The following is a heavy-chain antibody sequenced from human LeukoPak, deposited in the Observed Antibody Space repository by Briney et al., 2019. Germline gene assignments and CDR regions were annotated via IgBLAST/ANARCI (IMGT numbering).Heavy chain of an antibody. CDR2: ISGSGGST. V-gene: IGHV3-23*01. CDR3: AMPTGDYDSSGYYYYNYYYGMDV. J-gene: IGHJ6*02. CDR1: GFTFSSYA. D-gene: IGHD3-22*01. Sequence: GASLRLSCAASGFTFSSYAMSWVRQAPGKGLEWVSAISGSGGSTYYADPVKGRFTISRDNSKNTLYLQMNSLRAEDTAVYYCAMPTGDYDSSGYYYYNYYYGMDVWGQGTTVTVSS.